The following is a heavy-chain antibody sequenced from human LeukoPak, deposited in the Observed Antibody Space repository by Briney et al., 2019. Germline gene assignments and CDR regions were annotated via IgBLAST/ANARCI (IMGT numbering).Heavy chain of an antibody. CDR1: GGSISSYY. D-gene: IGHD3-22*01. J-gene: IGHJ5*02. Sequence: PSETLSLTCTVSGGSISSYYWSWIRQPAGKGLEWIGRIYTSGSTNYNPSLKSRVTMSVDTSKNQFSLKLSSVTAADTAVYYCAGDGHYYDSSGYYSWGQGTLVTVSS. CDR3: AGDGHYYDSSGYYS. V-gene: IGHV4-4*07. CDR2: IYTSGST.